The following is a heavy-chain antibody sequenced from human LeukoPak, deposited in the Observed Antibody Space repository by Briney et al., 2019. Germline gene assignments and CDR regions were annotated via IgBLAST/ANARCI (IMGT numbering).Heavy chain of an antibody. CDR3: ARDRSSSGWDTFDY. CDR1: GFTFSSYA. V-gene: IGHV3-30-3*01. D-gene: IGHD6-19*01. CDR2: ISYDGSNK. Sequence: PGRSLRLSCAASGFTFSSYAMHWVRQAPGKGLEWVAVISYDGSNKYYADSVKGRFTISRDNSKNTLYLQMNSLRAEDTAVYYCARDRSSSGWDTFDYWGQGTLVTVSS. J-gene: IGHJ4*02.